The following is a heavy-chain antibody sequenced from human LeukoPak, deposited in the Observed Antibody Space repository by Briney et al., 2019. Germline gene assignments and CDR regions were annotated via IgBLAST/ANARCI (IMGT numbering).Heavy chain of an antibody. CDR3: ATGPIGYCSGGSCFTRSASGY. CDR2: ISYDGSNK. J-gene: IGHJ4*02. CDR1: GFTFSSYA. Sequence: PGGSLRLSCAASGFTFSSYAMHWVRQAPGKGLEWVAVISYDGSNKYYADSVKGRFTISRDNSKNTLYLQMNSLRAEDTAVYYCATGPIGYCSGGSCFTRSASGYWGQGTLVTVSS. D-gene: IGHD2-15*01. V-gene: IGHV3-30*04.